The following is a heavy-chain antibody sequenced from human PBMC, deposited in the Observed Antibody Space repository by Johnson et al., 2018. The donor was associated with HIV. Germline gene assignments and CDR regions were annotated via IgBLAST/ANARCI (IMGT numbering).Heavy chain of an antibody. J-gene: IGHJ3*02. Sequence: KSKTDGGTTDYAAPVKGRFTISRDDSKNTLYLQINSLKTEDTAVYYCTTDQGYYGDAFDIWGQGTMVTVSS. D-gene: IGHD3-10*01. V-gene: IGHV3-15*01. CDR2: KSKTDGGTT. CDR3: TTDQGYYGDAFDI.